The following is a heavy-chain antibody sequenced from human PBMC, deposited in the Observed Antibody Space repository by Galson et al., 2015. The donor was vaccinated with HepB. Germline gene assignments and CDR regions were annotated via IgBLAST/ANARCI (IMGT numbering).Heavy chain of an antibody. V-gene: IGHV3-11*06. J-gene: IGHJ4*02. CDR1: GFTFSDYY. Sequence: SLRLSCAASGFTFSDYYMSWIRQAPGKGLEWVSYISSSSSYTNYADSVKGRLTISRDNAKNSLYLQMNSLRAEDTAVYYCAREAAAAGTFDYWGQGTLVTVSS. CDR3: AREAAAAGTFDY. CDR2: ISSSSSYT. D-gene: IGHD6-13*01.